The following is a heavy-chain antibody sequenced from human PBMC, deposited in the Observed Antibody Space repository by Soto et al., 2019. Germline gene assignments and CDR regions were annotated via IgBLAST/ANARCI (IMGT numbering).Heavy chain of an antibody. CDR2: IYNSGST. D-gene: IGHD5-18*01. J-gene: IGHJ5*02. CDR1: GGSISSGGYY. Sequence: SETLSLTCTVSGGSISSGGYYWSWIRQHPGKGLEWIGYIYNSGSTYYNPSLKSRVTISVDTSKNQFSLKLSSVTAADTAVYYCARFTAMVCSWFDPWGQGTLVTVSS. V-gene: IGHV4-31*03. CDR3: ARFTAMVCSWFDP.